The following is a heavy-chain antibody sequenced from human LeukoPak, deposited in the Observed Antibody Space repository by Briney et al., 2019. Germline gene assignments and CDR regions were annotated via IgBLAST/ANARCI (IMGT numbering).Heavy chain of an antibody. CDR1: GFTFSSYA. V-gene: IGHV3-30-3*01. CDR2: ISYDGSNK. Sequence: GGSLRLSCAASGFTFSSYAMHWVRQAPGKGLEWVAVISYDGSNKYYADSVKGRFTISRDNSENTLYLQMNSLRAEDTAVYYCARGYCSSTSCYSVLDYFDYWGQGTLVTVSS. CDR3: ARGYCSSTSCYSVLDYFDY. J-gene: IGHJ4*02. D-gene: IGHD2-2*01.